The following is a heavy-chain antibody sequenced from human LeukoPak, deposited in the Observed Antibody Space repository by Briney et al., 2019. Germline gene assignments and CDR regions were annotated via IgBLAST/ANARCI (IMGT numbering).Heavy chain of an antibody. CDR2: IYTSGST. D-gene: IGHD6-6*01. J-gene: IGHJ5*02. Sequence: SETLSLTCTVSGGSISSYYWSWIRQPAGKGLEWIGRIYTSGSTNYNPSLKSRVTMSVDTSKNLFSLKLSSVTAADTAVYYCARVPAYSSSSFWFDPWGQGTLVTVSS. CDR3: ARVPAYSSSSFWFDP. CDR1: GGSISSYY. V-gene: IGHV4-4*07.